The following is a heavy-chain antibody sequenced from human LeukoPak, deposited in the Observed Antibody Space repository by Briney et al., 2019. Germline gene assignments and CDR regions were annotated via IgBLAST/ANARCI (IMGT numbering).Heavy chain of an antibody. D-gene: IGHD3-22*01. CDR2: INPKSGGK. CDR1: GYTLTGYY. CDR3: ARIGVCYDSSGSSAAFYCYMDV. Sequence: APLKVSCKASGYTLTGYYMPWVRQAPGQGLEWRGWINPKSGGKNYTQKFPGRVTMTRETTLSTAYMALSRPRSQRTAGFYYARIGVCYDSSGSSAAFYCYMDVWGKGTTVTISS. V-gene: IGHV1-2*02. J-gene: IGHJ6*03.